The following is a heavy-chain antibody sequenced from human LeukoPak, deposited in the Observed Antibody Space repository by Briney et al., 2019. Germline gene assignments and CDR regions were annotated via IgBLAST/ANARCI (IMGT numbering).Heavy chain of an antibody. Sequence: ASVTVSCKASGYTFTGYYMHWVRQAPGQGLEWMGWINPNSGGTNYAQKFQGRVTMTRDTSIGTAYMELSRLRSDDTAVYYCARADGDPWYYYGMDVWGQGTTVTVSS. V-gene: IGHV1-2*02. CDR2: INPNSGGT. J-gene: IGHJ6*02. CDR3: ARADGDPWYYYGMDV. CDR1: GYTFTGYY. D-gene: IGHD4-17*01.